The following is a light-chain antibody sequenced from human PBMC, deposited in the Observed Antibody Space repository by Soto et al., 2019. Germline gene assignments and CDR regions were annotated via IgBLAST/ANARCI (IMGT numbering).Light chain of an antibody. CDR2: TAS. V-gene: IGKV1-5*03. CDR3: QQYKDYSWT. Sequence: IQMTQSPSTLSASVGDRVAITCRASQSIGIWLAWYQQKPGKAPRFLIYTASTLESGVPSRFSGSGSGTEFTLTISSLQPDDVATYYCQQYKDYSWTFGQGTKVEFK. J-gene: IGKJ1*01. CDR1: QSIGIW.